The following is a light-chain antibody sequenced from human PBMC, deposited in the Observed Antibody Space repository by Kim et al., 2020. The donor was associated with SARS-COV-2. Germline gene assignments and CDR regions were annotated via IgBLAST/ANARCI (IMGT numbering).Light chain of an antibody. CDR1: QPVIDKS. Sequence: SPRNKGTLYCRANQPVIDKSVVWYQHKPGQAPRLLIYSASSRARGVTDRFRGSGSGTDFTLTIDRLEPEDFAVYYCQIYNMSPPNSFGQGTKLEI. CDR2: SAS. CDR3: QIYNMSPPNS. J-gene: IGKJ2*01. V-gene: IGKV3-20*01.